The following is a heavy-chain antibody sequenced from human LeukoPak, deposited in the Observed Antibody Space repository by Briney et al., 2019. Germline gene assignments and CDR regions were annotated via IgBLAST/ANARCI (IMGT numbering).Heavy chain of an antibody. Sequence: GGSLRLSCAASGFTFSSYAMSWVRQAPGKGLEWVSGISRSGGSTYYADSVKGRFTISRDNSKNTLYLQMNSLRVEDTAVCYCARDSRSFIVMITEPRKNLVDYWGQGTLVTVSS. CDR3: ARDSRSFIVMITEPRKNLVDY. D-gene: IGHD3-16*01. J-gene: IGHJ4*02. CDR2: ISRSGGST. V-gene: IGHV3-23*01. CDR1: GFTFSSYA.